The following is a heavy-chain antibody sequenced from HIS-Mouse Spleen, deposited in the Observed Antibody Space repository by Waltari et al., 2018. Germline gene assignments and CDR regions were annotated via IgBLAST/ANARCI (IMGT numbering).Heavy chain of an antibody. V-gene: IGHV1-2*02. CDR2: LNPKRGGT. J-gene: IGHJ2*01. Sequence: QVQLVQSGAEVKKPGASVKVSCKASGYTFTGYYMHWVRQPPGQGLEWMGWLNPKRGGTNYAQKFQGRVTVTRDTSISTAYMELSRLRSDDTAVYYCARDREVDWYFDLWGRGTLVTVSS. D-gene: IGHD1-26*01. CDR3: ARDREVDWYFDL. CDR1: GYTFTGYY.